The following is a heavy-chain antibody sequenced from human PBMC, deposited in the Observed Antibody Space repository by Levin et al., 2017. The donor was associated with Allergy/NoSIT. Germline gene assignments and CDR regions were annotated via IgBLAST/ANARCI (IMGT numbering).Heavy chain of an antibody. Sequence: GGSLRLSCAASRFTFSSYGLHWVRQAPGKGLEWVAVISYDGSNRYYADSVKGRFTISRDNSKKTLYLQMNSLRAEDTAVYYCAKDPRGGYCSGTTCYKEGYYYGMDGWGQGTTVTVSS. V-gene: IGHV3-30*18. D-gene: IGHD2-2*02. CDR2: ISYDGSNR. CDR1: RFTFSSYG. CDR3: AKDPRGGYCSGTTCYKEGYYYGMDG. J-gene: IGHJ6*02.